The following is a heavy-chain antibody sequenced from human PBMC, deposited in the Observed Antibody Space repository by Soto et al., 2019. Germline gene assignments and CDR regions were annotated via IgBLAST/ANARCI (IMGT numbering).Heavy chain of an antibody. CDR1: GFTFSSYG. J-gene: IGHJ4*02. CDR3: AKAADLVAGPSDFDC. V-gene: IGHV3-30*18. Sequence: QVQLVESGGGVVQPGRSLRLSCAASGFTFSSYGMHWVRQAPGKGLEWVAVISYDGSNKYYADSVKGRFTISRDNSKNTLYLQMNSLRTVDTAMYISAKAADLVAGPSDFDCWGQGTLVTVFS. D-gene: IGHD5-12*01. CDR2: ISYDGSNK.